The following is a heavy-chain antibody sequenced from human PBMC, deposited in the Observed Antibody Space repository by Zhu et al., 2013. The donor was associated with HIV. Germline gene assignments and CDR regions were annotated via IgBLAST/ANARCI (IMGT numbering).Heavy chain of an antibody. Sequence: QVQLVQSGAEVKKPGSSVKVSCKASGGTFSSYAISWVRQAPGQGLEWMGWISGSNGDTKFAQKFQDRVTMTTDTSTSTAYLEMRSLRSDDTAVYYCAEDSIGKWGQGTLVTVSS. V-gene: IGHV1-18*01. CDR1: GGTFSSYA. J-gene: IGHJ4*02. CDR2: ISGSNGDT. D-gene: IGHD3-22*01. CDR3: AEDSIGK.